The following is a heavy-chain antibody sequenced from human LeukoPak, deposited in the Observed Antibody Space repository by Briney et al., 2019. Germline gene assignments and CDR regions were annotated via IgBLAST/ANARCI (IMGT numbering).Heavy chain of an antibody. Sequence: GGSLRLSCAASTFSVTNAWMSWVRQAPGKGLEWVSSISSTSSYIYYADSVKGRFTISRDNAKNSLYLQMNSLRAEDTAVYYCARDLVNDSSGYYPPDGVGDYWGQGTLVTVSS. J-gene: IGHJ4*02. V-gene: IGHV3-21*01. CDR3: ARDLVNDSSGYYPPDGVGDY. CDR1: TFSVTNAW. CDR2: ISSTSSYI. D-gene: IGHD3-22*01.